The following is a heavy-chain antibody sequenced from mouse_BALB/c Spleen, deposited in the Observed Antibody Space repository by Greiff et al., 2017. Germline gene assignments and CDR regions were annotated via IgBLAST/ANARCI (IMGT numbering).Heavy chain of an antibody. J-gene: IGHJ3*01. CDR2: IRNKANGYTT. V-gene: IGHV7-3*02. CDR3: ARGNPFAY. Sequence: EVNVVESGGGLVQPGGSLRLSCATSGFTFTDYYMSWVRQPPGKALEWLGFIRNKANGYTTEYSASVKGRFTISRDNSQSILYLQMNTLRAEDSATYYCARGNPFAYWGQGTLVTVSA. CDR1: GFTFTDYY.